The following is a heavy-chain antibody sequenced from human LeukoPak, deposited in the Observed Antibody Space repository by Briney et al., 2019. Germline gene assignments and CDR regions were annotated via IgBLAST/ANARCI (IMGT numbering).Heavy chain of an antibody. Sequence: ASVKVSCKASGYTFTSYGISWVRQPPGQGLEWMGWISAYNGNTNYAQKLQGRVTMTTDTSTSTAYMELRSLRSDDTAVYYRARIPYSSGWFDAFDIWGQGTMVTVSS. CDR2: ISAYNGNT. D-gene: IGHD6-19*01. J-gene: IGHJ3*02. V-gene: IGHV1-18*04. CDR1: GYTFTSYG. CDR3: ARIPYSSGWFDAFDI.